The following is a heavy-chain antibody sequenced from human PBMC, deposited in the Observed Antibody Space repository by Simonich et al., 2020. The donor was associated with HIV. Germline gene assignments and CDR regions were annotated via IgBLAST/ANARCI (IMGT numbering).Heavy chain of an antibody. V-gene: IGHV3-21*01. Sequence: EVQLVESGGGLVKPGGSLRLSCAASGFTFSSYSMNWVRQAPGKGLEWVSSISSSSSYIYYADTVKGRLTISRDNAKNSLYLQMNSLRAEDTAVYYCARDGRKGSSTSCSDYWGQGTQVTVSS. CDR1: GFTFSSYS. CDR3: ARDGRKGSSTSCSDY. J-gene: IGHJ4*02. D-gene: IGHD2-2*01. CDR2: ISSSSSYI.